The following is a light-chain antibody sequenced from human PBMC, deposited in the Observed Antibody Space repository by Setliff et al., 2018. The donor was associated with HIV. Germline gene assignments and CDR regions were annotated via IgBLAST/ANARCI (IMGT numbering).Light chain of an antibody. V-gene: IGLV2-11*01. CDR1: SSDIGGYNY. CDR3: CSYAGNYVFV. J-gene: IGLJ1*01. CDR2: DIT. Sequence: LTQPRSVSGSPGQSVTFSCTGASSDIGGYNYVSWYQQHPGKAPKLLIYDITKRPSGVPDRFSGFKSGNTASLTISGLQADDEADYYCCSYAGNYVFVFGGGTKVTVL.